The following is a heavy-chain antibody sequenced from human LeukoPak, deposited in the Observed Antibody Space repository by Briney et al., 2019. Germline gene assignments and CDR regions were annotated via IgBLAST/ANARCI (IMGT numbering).Heavy chain of an antibody. V-gene: IGHV3-23*01. D-gene: IGHD2-2*01. CDR1: GFTFSNFH. CDR3: AKDPDIVVVPAVLSGGNYFDY. CDR2: ISDSGGNT. J-gene: IGHJ4*02. Sequence: GGSLRLSCAASGFTFSNFHMTWVRQSPGKGLEWVSAISDSGGNTWYADSVKGRFTISRDNSKNTVYLQMNSLRAEDTAVYYCAKDPDIVVVPAVLSGGNYFDYWGQGTLVTVSS.